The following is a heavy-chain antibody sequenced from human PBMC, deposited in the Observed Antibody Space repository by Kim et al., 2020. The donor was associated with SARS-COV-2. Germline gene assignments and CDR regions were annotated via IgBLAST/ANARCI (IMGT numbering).Heavy chain of an antibody. D-gene: IGHD6-19*01. J-gene: IGHJ4*02. CDR2: ISGGGDGT. CDR1: GFTFSSYA. V-gene: IGHV3-23*01. Sequence: GGSLRLSCAASGFTFSSYAMTWVRQAPGKGLECVSGISGGGDGTSYADSVKGRFTISRDNSRNTLYLQLSSPRAEDTAVYYCAKGKYSSGRHHFDYWGPG. CDR3: AKGKYSSGRHHFDY.